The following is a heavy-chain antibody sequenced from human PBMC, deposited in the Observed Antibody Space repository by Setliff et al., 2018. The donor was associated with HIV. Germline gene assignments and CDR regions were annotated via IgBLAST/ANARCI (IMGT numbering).Heavy chain of an antibody. Sequence: PGGSLRLSCAASGFTFSNYWMHWVRQAPGKGLVWVSRINNDGTSTTYADSVKGRFTISRDNAKDTLYLQMNGLRAEDTAVYYCARPLLRTNTVYGILGNWFDSWGRGTLVTVSS. CDR1: GFTFSNYW. V-gene: IGHV3-74*01. CDR3: ARPLLRTNTVYGILGNWFDS. D-gene: IGHD2-8*01. CDR2: INNDGTST. J-gene: IGHJ5*01.